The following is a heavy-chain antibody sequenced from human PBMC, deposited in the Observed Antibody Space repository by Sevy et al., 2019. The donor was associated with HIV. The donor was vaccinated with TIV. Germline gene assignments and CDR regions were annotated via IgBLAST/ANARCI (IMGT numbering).Heavy chain of an antibody. D-gene: IGHD3-16*01. J-gene: IGHJ3*01. Sequence: SETLSLTCTASGGSISTTDYYWSWIRQPPGKGLEWIGYIHYTWTTYYNPSLKSRVSRISVDTSRNQFSLKLSSVTAADTAVYYCARGVGGPGVMITFGGVKYGFDFWGQGRMVTVSS. CDR1: GGSISTTDYY. CDR2: IHYTWTT. CDR3: ARGVGGPGVMITFGGVKYGFDF. V-gene: IGHV4-30-4*01.